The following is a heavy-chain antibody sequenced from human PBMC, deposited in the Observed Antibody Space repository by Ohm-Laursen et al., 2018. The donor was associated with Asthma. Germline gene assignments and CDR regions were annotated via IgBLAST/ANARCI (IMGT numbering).Heavy chain of an antibody. CDR1: GFTFSSYA. Sequence: RSLRLSCAASGFTFSSYAMHWVRQAPGKGLEWVAVISYNGSNKYYADSVKGRFTISRDNSKNTLYLQMNSLRAEDTAVYYCAREANCGGDCYSFDYWGQGTLVTVSS. CDR3: AREANCGGDCYSFDY. D-gene: IGHD2-21*01. J-gene: IGHJ4*02. CDR2: ISYNGSNK. V-gene: IGHV3-30-3*01.